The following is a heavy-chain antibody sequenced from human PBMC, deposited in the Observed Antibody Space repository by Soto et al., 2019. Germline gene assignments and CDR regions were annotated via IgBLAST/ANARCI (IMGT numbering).Heavy chain of an antibody. CDR1: GFTFSSFG. D-gene: IGHD3-22*01. Sequence: QVQLVESGGGVVQPGKSVRLSCAASGFTFSSFGMNWVRQAPGKGLEWVAVIWDDGGDKYYADSVKGRFTISRDNSKNTLYLQMNSLRAEDTAVYYCARVGYYDSSGDYWGQGTLVTVSS. V-gene: IGHV3-33*01. CDR2: IWDDGGDK. J-gene: IGHJ4*02. CDR3: ARVGYYDSSGDY.